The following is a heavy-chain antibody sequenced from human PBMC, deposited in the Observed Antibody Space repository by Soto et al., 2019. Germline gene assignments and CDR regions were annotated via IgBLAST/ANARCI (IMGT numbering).Heavy chain of an antibody. Sequence: LRLSCAASGFTFSSYEMNWVRQAPGKGLEWVSYISSSGSTIYYADSVKGRFTISRDNAKNSLYLQKNSLRAEDTAVYYCARDHKGGYYYYGMDVWGQGTTVTVSS. CDR1: GFTFSSYE. J-gene: IGHJ6*02. CDR2: ISSSGSTI. V-gene: IGHV3-48*03. CDR3: ARDHKGGYYYYGMDV.